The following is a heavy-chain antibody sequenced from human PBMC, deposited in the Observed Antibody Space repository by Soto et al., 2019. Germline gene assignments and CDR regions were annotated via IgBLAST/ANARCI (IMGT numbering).Heavy chain of an antibody. J-gene: IGHJ6*02. CDR2: LYWDDDK. Sequence: QVTLKESGPTLVKPTQTLTLTCTVSGLSLRTTGVGVGWVRQPPGQALEWLALLYWDDDKRYSPSLRSRLTIAKDISEKQVVLTMTNIDTVDTATYYCVQSRCGGDCLEIYSSHAYNGLDVWGQGTTVTVSS. V-gene: IGHV2-5*02. D-gene: IGHD2-21*02. CDR3: VQSRCGGDCLEIYSSHAYNGLDV. CDR1: GLSLRTTGVG.